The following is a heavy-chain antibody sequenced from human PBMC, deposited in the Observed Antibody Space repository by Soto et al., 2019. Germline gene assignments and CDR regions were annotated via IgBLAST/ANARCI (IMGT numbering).Heavy chain of an antibody. CDR1: RGSISSGTNY. CDR3: ARQFLRAMGPRFDP. J-gene: IGHJ5*02. V-gene: IGHV4-39*01. Sequence: SWTLALTCTVSRGSISSGTNYWAWIRQPPGKGLEWIANIYYSWSTYYNPSLKSRVTISVDTSKNQFSLKLSSLTAADTAVYYCARQFLRAMGPRFDPWGQGTLVTVSS. D-gene: IGHD5-18*01. CDR2: IYYSWST.